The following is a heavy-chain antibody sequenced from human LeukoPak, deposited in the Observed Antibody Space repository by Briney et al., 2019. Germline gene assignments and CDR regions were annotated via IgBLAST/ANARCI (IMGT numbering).Heavy chain of an antibody. CDR3: ARDKAVTTEVTQHFQH. CDR2: ISAYNGYT. CDR1: GYTFTNYG. Sequence: SVKVSCKASGYTFTNYGISWVRQAPGQGLEWMGWISAYNGYTDYAQKLQFRVTMTTDTSTSTAYMELRSLRSDDTAVYYCARDKAVTTEVTQHFQHWGQGTLVTASS. V-gene: IGHV1-18*01. J-gene: IGHJ1*01. D-gene: IGHD4-23*01.